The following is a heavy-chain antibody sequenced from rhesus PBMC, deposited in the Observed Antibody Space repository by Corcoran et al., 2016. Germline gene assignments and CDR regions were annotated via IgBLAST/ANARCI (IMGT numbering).Heavy chain of an antibody. CDR1: GYPFTDHY. CDR2: VDPEDGEA. V-gene: IGHV1-111*02. Sequence: EVQLVQSGAEVKTPGATVKIACKASGYPFTDHYLNRGRPAPGKGLEWKGGVDPEDGEADYAQKFQDIVTITADMSTDTAYMELSSLRSEDTAVYYCARDLGYAGGLDSWGQGVVVTVSS. J-gene: IGHJ6*01. CDR3: ARDLGYAGGLDS. D-gene: IGHD2-39*01.